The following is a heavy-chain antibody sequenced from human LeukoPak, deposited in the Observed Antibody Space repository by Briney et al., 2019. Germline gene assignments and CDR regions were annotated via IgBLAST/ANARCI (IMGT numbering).Heavy chain of an antibody. CDR1: GYTFTSYG. J-gene: IGHJ4*02. CDR3: ARDRIAVAGTARRKFDY. V-gene: IGHV1-18*01. CDR2: ISAYNGNT. D-gene: IGHD6-19*01. Sequence: ASVKVSCKASGYTFTSYGISWVRQAPGQGLEWMGWISAYNGNTNYAQKLQGRVTMTTDTSTSTAYMELRSLRSDDTAVYYCARDRIAVAGTARRKFDYWGQGTLVTISS.